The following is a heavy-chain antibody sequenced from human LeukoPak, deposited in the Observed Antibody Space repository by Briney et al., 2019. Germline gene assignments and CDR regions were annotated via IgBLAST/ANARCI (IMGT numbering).Heavy chain of an antibody. D-gene: IGHD3-22*01. CDR3: AKVPYSYDSSGYHDY. CDR1: GFVFRTYA. V-gene: IGHV3-23*01. J-gene: IGHJ4*02. Sequence: PGGSLRLSCGASGFVFRTYALSWVRQAPGKGLEWVSAISGSGGSTYYADSVKGRFTISRDNSKNTLYLQMNSLRAEDTAVYYCAKVPYSYDSSGYHDYWGQGTLVTASS. CDR2: ISGSGGST.